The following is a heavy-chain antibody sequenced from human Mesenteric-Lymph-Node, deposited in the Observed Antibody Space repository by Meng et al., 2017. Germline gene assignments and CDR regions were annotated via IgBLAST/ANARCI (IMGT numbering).Heavy chain of an antibody. CDR2: IRSRANGGTT. V-gene: IGHV3-49*04. CDR3: TRDNYDFSSGYYFNWFDP. CDR1: GFTFGDYA. D-gene: IGHD3-3*01. Sequence: EVQLVESGGGLVQPGRFLRLSCTASGFTFGDYARSWVRQAPGKGLEWVGFIRSRANGGTTEYAASVKGRFTISRDDSKSIAYLQMNSLKTEDTAVYYCTRDNYDFSSGYYFNWFDPWGQGTLVTVSS. J-gene: IGHJ5*02.